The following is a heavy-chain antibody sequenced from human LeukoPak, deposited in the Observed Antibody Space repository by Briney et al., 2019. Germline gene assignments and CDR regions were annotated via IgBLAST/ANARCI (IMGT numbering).Heavy chain of an antibody. CDR3: AKDPNIVVIPCAYSTG. Sequence: PGGSLRLSSAASLVTSRSYAVTTGRQAPGKGLEWVSAISGSGGSTYYADSVKGRFTISRDNSKNTLYLQMNSLRAEDTAVYYCAKDPNIVVIPCAYSTGWSQGTLVTVSS. J-gene: IGHJ4*02. CDR1: LVTSRSYA. CDR2: ISGSGGST. V-gene: IGHV3-23*01. D-gene: IGHD5-12*01.